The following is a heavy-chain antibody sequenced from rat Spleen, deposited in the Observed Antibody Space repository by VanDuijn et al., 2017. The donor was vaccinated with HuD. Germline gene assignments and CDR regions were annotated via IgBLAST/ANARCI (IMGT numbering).Heavy chain of an antibody. V-gene: IGHV2-6*01. CDR2: ISSGGTP. Sequence: QVQLKESGPGLVQPSQTLSLTCTVSGFSLTSYTISWVRQPPGKGLEWIGAISSGGTPYYNSTLKSRLSISRDTSKSQVFLKMNSLQTEDTATYYCARDSYNNYGFDYWGQGVMVTVSS. J-gene: IGHJ2*01. CDR3: ARDSYNNYGFDY. D-gene: IGHD1-10*01. CDR1: GFSLTSYT.